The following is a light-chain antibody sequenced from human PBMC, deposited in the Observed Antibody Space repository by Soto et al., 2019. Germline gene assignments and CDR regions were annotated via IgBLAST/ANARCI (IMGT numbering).Light chain of an antibody. V-gene: IGKV2-29*03. Sequence: DVVMTQSPLSLSVTPGQPASISCKSSQSLLHITGETFLFWYLQKPGQSPQLLIYEVSTRVSGVPDRFSGSGSGTDFTLEISRVEPEDVGVYYCMQGTEFPLTFGGGTKVEIK. J-gene: IGKJ4*01. CDR3: MQGTEFPLT. CDR2: EVS. CDR1: QSLLHITGETF.